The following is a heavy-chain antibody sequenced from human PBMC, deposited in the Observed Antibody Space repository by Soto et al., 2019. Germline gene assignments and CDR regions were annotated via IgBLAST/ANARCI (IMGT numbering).Heavy chain of an antibody. CDR3: ARDLDRYYYDSSGYLNWFDP. V-gene: IGHV1-69*13. D-gene: IGHD3-22*01. Sequence: SVKVSCKTSGGTFSSYAISWVRQAPGQGLEWMGGIIPIFGTANYAQKFQGRVTITADESTSTAYMELSSLRSEDTAVYYCARDLDRYYYDSSGYLNWFDPWGQGTLVTVSS. CDR1: GGTFSSYA. J-gene: IGHJ5*02. CDR2: IIPIFGTA.